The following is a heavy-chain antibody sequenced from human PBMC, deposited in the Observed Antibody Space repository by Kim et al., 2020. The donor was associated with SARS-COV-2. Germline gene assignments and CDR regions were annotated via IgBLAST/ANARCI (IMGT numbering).Heavy chain of an antibody. CDR1: GFTFSSYG. CDR2: ISYDRSNK. D-gene: IGHD3-10*01. CDR3: AKESGSGSYYACTYYYYGMDV. V-gene: IGHV3-30*18. J-gene: IGHJ6*02. Sequence: GGSLRLSCAASGFTFSSYGMHWVRQAPGKGLEWVAVISYDRSNKYYADSVKGRFTISRDNSKNTLYLQMNSLIAEDTAVYYCAKESGSGSYYACTYYYYGMDVWGQGTTVTVSS.